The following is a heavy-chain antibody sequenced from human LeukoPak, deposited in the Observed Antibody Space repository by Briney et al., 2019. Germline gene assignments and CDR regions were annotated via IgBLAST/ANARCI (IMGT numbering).Heavy chain of an antibody. D-gene: IGHD3-10*01. J-gene: IGHJ4*02. CDR1: GFTFSSYW. V-gene: IGHV3-7*01. CDR2: IKQDGSEK. CDR3: ARERGYGSGSYGFDY. Sequence: PGGSLRLSCAASGFTFSSYWMIWVRQAPGKGLEWVANIKQDGSEKYYVDSVKGRFTLSRHNAKNSLYLQMNSLRAEDRAVYYCARERGYGSGSYGFDYWGQGTLVTVSS.